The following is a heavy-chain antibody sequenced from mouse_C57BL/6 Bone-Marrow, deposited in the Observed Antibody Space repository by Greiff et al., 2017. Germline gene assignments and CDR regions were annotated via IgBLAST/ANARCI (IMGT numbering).Heavy chain of an antibody. D-gene: IGHD1-1*01. J-gene: IGHJ3*01. Sequence: VQLQQSGPELVKPGASVKMSCKASGYTFTDYNMHWVKQSHGKSLEWIGYINPNNGGTSYNQKFKGKATLTVNKSSSTAYMGLRSLTSEDSAVYYCARERFYYYGFAYWGQGTRVTVSA. CDR3: ARERFYYYGFAY. CDR1: GYTFTDYN. CDR2: INPNNGGT. V-gene: IGHV1-22*01.